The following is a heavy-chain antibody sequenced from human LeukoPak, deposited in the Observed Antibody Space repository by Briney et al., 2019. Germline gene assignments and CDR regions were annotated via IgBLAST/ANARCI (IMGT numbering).Heavy chain of an antibody. Sequence: ASVKVSCKASGYTFTSYDINWVRQATGQGLEWRGWMNPNSGNTGYAQKFQGRVTMTRNTSISTAYMELSSLRSEDTAVYYCAREGTGVQDYYYYGMDVWGQGTTVTVSS. D-gene: IGHD3/OR15-3a*01. J-gene: IGHJ6*02. V-gene: IGHV1-8*01. CDR3: AREGTGVQDYYYYGMDV. CDR2: MNPNSGNT. CDR1: GYTFTSYD.